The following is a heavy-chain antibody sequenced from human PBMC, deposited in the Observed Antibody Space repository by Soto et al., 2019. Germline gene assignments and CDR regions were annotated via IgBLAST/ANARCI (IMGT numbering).Heavy chain of an antibody. CDR2: ISDSSGNI. D-gene: IGHD2-2*01. CDR3: ATDGVGVVPGDVFDI. Sequence: PGESLKISCAASGFTFSTYSMNWVRQAPGKGPEWVSHISDSSGNIFYADSVMGRFTISRDNAKNSLYLQMNSLGDEDTAVYYCATDGVGVVPGDVFDIWGQGTMVTVSS. J-gene: IGHJ3*02. CDR1: GFTFSTYS. V-gene: IGHV3-48*02.